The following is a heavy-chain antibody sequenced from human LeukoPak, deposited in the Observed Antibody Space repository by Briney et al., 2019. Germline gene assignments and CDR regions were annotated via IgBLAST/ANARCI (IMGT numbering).Heavy chain of an antibody. CDR1: GYTFTTYD. J-gene: IGHJ5*02. D-gene: IGHD2-8*01. CDR2: MNPNSGNK. CDR3: ARVFCVHGVCYTGDWFDP. V-gene: IGHV1-8*01. Sequence: ASVKVSCKASGYTFTTYDINWVRQAPGQGLEWMGWMNPNSGNKGYAQKPQGRVTMTRNTSISTAYMELSSLRSEDTAVYYCARVFCVHGVCYTGDWFDPWGQGTLVTVSS.